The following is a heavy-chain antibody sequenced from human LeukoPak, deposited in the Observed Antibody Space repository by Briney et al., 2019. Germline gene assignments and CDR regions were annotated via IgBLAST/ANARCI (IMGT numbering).Heavy chain of an antibody. V-gene: IGHV1-69*13. CDR2: IIPIFGTA. CDR1: GGTFSSYA. CDR3: ARDRAPSTAYDILTVVGMDV. Sequence: ASVKVSCKASGGTFSSYAISWVRQAPGQGLEWMGGIIPIFGTANYAQKFQGRVTITADESTSTAYMELSSLRSKDTAVYYCARDRAPSTAYDILTVVGMDVWGKGTTVTVSS. D-gene: IGHD3-9*01. J-gene: IGHJ6*04.